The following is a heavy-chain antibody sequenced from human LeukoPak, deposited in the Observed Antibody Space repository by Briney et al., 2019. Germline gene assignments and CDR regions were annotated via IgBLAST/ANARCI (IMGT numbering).Heavy chain of an antibody. CDR2: ISSSSSYI. Sequence: GGSLRLSCAASGFTFSSYSMNWIRQAPGKGLEWVSSISSSSSYIYYADSVKGRFTISRDNAKNSLYLQMNSLRAEDTAVYYCARDWRYYGSGSYYNGDAFDIWGQGTMVTVSS. CDR3: ARDWRYYGSGSYYNGDAFDI. CDR1: GFTFSSYS. J-gene: IGHJ3*02. D-gene: IGHD3-10*01. V-gene: IGHV3-21*01.